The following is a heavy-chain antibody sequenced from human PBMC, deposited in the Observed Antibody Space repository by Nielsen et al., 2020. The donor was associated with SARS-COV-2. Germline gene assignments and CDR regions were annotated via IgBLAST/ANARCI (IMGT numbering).Heavy chain of an antibody. CDR3: ASSRYYYGSGSYVLDY. Sequence: GESLKISCAASGFTFDDYAMHWVRQAPGKGLEWVAVISYDGSNKYYADSVKGRFTISRDNSKNTLYLQMNSLRAEDTAVYYCASSRYYYGSGSYVLDYWGQGTLVTVSS. J-gene: IGHJ4*02. CDR2: ISYDGSNK. D-gene: IGHD3-10*01. V-gene: IGHV3-30-3*01. CDR1: GFTFDDYA.